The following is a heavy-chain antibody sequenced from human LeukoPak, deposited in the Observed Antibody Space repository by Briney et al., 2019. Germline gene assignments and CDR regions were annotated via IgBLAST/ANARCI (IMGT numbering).Heavy chain of an antibody. Sequence: ASVKVSCKASGYTFTSYGITWVRQAPGHGREWMGWSSAYNGNTNYAQKLQGRVTMTTDTSTSTAYMELRSLRSDYTAVYYCAREYCSSSYGYIYWGQGTLVTVSS. CDR2: SSAYNGNT. D-gene: IGHD6-19*01. V-gene: IGHV1-18*01. CDR3: AREYCSSSYGYIY. CDR1: GYTFTSYG. J-gene: IGHJ4*02.